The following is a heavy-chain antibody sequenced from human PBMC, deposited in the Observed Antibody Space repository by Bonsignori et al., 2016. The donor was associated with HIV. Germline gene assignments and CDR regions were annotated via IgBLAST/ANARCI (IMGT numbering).Heavy chain of an antibody. V-gene: IGHV4-59*01. CDR3: ARDLVSSDNYYYYDYMDV. Sequence: WIRQPPGKGLEWIGYIYYSGSTNYNPSLKSRVTISVDTSKNQFSLRLSSVTAADTAVYYCARDLVSSDNYYYYDYMDVWGKGTTVTVSS. J-gene: IGHJ6*03. CDR2: IYYSGST.